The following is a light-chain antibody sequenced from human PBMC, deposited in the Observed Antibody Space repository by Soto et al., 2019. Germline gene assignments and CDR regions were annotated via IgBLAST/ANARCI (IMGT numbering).Light chain of an antibody. J-gene: IGKJ1*01. CDR2: GAA. CDR1: QSISSSF. Sequence: VLTQSPGTLSLSPGERATLSCRASQSISSSFLAWYQQKPGQAPRLLIYGAARRVTGIPDRFTGSGSRTDFTLIISRLEPEDFGVYYCQHYSDSRTFGQGTKVEIK. V-gene: IGKV3-20*01. CDR3: QHYSDSRT.